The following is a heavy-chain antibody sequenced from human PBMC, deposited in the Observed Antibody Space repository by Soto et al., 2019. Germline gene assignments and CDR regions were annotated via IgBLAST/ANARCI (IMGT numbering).Heavy chain of an antibody. CDR3: ARGYGDYVLDY. Sequence: QVQLQESGPGLVKPSETLSLTCTVSGGSISSYYWSWIRQPPGRGLEWIAYIYNSGSTNYNPSLKRRVTTSVDTSKNQFSLKLSSVTAADTAVYYCARGYGDYVLDYWGQGTLVIVSS. CDR2: IYNSGST. D-gene: IGHD4-17*01. J-gene: IGHJ4*02. CDR1: GGSISSYY. V-gene: IGHV4-59*08.